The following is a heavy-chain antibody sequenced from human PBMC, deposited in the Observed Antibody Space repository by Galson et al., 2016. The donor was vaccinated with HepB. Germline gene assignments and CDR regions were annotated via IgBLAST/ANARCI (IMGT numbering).Heavy chain of an antibody. CDR3: AREFNRHTVTTFYYYGMEV. CDR1: GYSFTGYF. D-gene: IGHD4-17*01. J-gene: IGHJ6*02. CDR2: IKPHSGGT. V-gene: IGHV1-2*02. Sequence: SCKASGYSFTGYFIHWVRQAPGQGLEWMGLIKPHSGGTKYAQKFQGRVTLTRETSTSTVYMELTSLRSDDTAVYFCAREFNRHTVTTFYYYGMEVWGQGTTVTVSS.